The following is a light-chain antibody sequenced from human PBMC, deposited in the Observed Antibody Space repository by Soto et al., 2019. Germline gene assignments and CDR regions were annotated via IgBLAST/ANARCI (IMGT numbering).Light chain of an antibody. J-gene: IGLJ1*01. CDR2: ERI. CDR3: CSYVGATTYV. V-gene: IGLV2-23*01. CDR1: SSNIGGYNV. Sequence: QSVLTQPASVSGSPGQSITISCSGTSSNIGGYNVVSWYQQHPGQAPKVIVYERIKRPSGVSDRFSGSTSGSTASLTISGLQADDEAEYHCCSYVGATTYVFGSGTKVTVL.